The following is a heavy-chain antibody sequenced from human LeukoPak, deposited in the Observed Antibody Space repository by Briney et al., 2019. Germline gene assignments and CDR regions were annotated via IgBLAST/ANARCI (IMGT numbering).Heavy chain of an antibody. V-gene: IGHV4-34*01. CDR3: ARRGLGIVVVPAAIGGYEDGFPFDY. CDR2: ISHSGST. CDR1: GGSFSGYY. J-gene: IGHJ4*02. D-gene: IGHD2-2*01. Sequence: SETLSLTCAVYGGSFSGYYWSWIRQPPGKGLEWIGEISHSGSTNYNPSLKSRVTISVDTSKNQFSLKLSSVTAADTAVYYCARRGLGIVVVPAAIGGYEDGFPFDYWGQGTLVTVSS.